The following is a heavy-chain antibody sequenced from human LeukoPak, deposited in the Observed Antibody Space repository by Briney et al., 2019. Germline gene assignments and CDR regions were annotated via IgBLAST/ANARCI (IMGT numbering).Heavy chain of an antibody. Sequence: PGGSLRLSCAASGFGFGNYAMHWVRQAPGKGLEWVSYISGSGSTIYYADSVKGRFTISRDNAKNSLYLQMNSLRAEDTAVYYCARELALYFDYWGQGTLVTVSS. J-gene: IGHJ4*02. D-gene: IGHD1-1*01. V-gene: IGHV3-48*03. CDR1: GFGFGNYA. CDR3: ARELALYFDY. CDR2: ISGSGSTI.